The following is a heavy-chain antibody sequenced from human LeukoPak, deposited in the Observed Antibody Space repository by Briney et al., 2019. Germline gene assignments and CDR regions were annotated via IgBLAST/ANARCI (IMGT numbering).Heavy chain of an antibody. CDR2: ISSTSSNK. CDR1: GFPFSTYT. CDR3: ARVEAGSSTSFYSIDY. Sequence: PGGSLRLSCAASGFPFSTYTVTWVRQAPGKGLEWVSSISSTSSNKYYADSVKGRFTISRDNAKNSLYLQINSLRADDTAMYFCARVEAGSSTSFYSIDYWGQGALVTVSS. V-gene: IGHV3-21*01. D-gene: IGHD2-2*01. J-gene: IGHJ4*02.